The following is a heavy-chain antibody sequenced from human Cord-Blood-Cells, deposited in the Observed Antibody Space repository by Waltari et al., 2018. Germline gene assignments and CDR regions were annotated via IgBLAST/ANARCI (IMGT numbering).Heavy chain of an antibody. J-gene: IGHJ6*02. CDR1: GFPSSGSV. CDR3: TRQPSLGGPPNSKYCGGDCYYYYGMDV. D-gene: IGHD2-21*01. V-gene: IGHV3-73*02. Sequence: EVQLVESGGGLVQPGGSLKLSCAASGFPSSGSVMPWVRQAAGKGLEWVGRIRSKANSYATAYAASVKGRFTISRDDSKNTAYLQMNSLKTEDTAVYYCTRQPSLGGPPNSKYCGGDCYYYYGMDVWGQGP. CDR2: IRSKANSYAT.